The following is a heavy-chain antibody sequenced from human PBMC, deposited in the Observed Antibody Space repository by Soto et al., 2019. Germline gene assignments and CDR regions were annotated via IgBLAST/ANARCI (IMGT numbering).Heavy chain of an antibody. D-gene: IGHD6-19*01. CDR3: EVAVAGYPSVAFDI. J-gene: IGHJ3*02. CDR1: GGSISGSIYY. V-gene: IGHV4-39*01. CDR2: IYYSGST. Sequence: SETLSLTCTVSGGSISGSIYYWVWIRQPPGKGLDWIGSIYYSGSTYYNPSLKSRVTISVDTSKNQFSLKLSSVTAADTAVYYCEVAVAGYPSVAFDIWGQGTMVTV.